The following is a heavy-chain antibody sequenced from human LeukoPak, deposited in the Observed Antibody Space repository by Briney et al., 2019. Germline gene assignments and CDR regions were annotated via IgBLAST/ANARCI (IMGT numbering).Heavy chain of an antibody. CDR1: GYTFTNYG. J-gene: IGHJ4*02. D-gene: IGHD3-10*01. CDR3: ARDQFYRPYRGEAISFDY. Sequence: ASVKVSCKASGYTFTNYGITWVRQASGQGIEWMGWISAYTGKTNSAQKLQGRVTMTTDTSTSTAYMDLRSLRSDDTAVYYCARDQFYRPYRGEAISFDYWGQGTLVTVSS. V-gene: IGHV1-18*01. CDR2: ISAYTGKT.